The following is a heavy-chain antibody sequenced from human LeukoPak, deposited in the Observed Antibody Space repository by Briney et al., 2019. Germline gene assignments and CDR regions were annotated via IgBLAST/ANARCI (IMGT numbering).Heavy chain of an antibody. CDR2: INHSGST. CDR3: ARRRAGVIIRTYNWFDP. Sequence: PSETLSLTCAVYGGSFSGYYWSWIRQPPGKGLEWIGEINHSGSTNYNPSLKSRVTISVDTSKNQFSLKLSSVTAADTAVCYCARRRAGVIIRTYNWFDPWGQGTLVTVSS. V-gene: IGHV4-34*01. D-gene: IGHD3-9*01. J-gene: IGHJ5*02. CDR1: GGSFSGYY.